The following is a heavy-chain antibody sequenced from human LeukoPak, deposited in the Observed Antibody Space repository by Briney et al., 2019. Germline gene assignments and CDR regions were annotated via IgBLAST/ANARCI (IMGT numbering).Heavy chain of an antibody. CDR3: ARGLEGFDY. Sequence: GRSLRLSCAASGFPFSTYGMHWVRQAPGKGLEWVAVIWNDGSNKYYADSVKGRFTISRDNSKNTLYLQMNSLRAEDTAVYYCARGLEGFDYWGQGTLVTVSS. J-gene: IGHJ4*02. V-gene: IGHV3-33*01. CDR2: IWNDGSNK. CDR1: GFPFSTYG.